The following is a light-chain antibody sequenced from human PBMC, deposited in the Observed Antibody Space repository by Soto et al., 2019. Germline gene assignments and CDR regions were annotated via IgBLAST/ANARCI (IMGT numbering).Light chain of an antibody. Sequence: QSVLPQPASVSGSPVQSITISCTGTSSDVGGYNYVSWYQLHPGKAPKLMVYEVSNRPSGVSNRFSGSKSGNTASLTISGLQAEDEADYYCCSYTSSTADVFGTGTKVTVL. CDR1: SSDVGGYNY. V-gene: IGLV2-14*01. CDR3: CSYTSSTADV. CDR2: EVS. J-gene: IGLJ1*01.